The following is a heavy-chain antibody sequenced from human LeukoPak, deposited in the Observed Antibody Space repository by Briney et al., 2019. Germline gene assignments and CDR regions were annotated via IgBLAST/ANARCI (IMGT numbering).Heavy chain of an antibody. Sequence: PSETLSLTCAVYGGSFSGYYWSWLRQPPGKGLEWIGEINHSGSTNYNPSLKSRVTISVDTSKNQFSLKLSSVTAADTAVYYCARHAPIYSYGIFDYWGQGTLVAVSS. J-gene: IGHJ4*02. V-gene: IGHV4-34*01. CDR3: ARHAPIYSYGIFDY. CDR1: GGSFSGYY. CDR2: INHSGST. D-gene: IGHD5-18*01.